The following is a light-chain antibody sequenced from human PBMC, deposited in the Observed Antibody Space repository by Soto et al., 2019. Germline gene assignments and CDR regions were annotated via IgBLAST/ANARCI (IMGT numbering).Light chain of an antibody. CDR3: QSYDSSLSVV. V-gene: IGLV1-40*01. J-gene: IGLJ2*01. CDR1: SSNIGAGYD. Sequence: QAVVTQPPSVSGAPGQRVTISCTGSSSNIGAGYDVHWYQQLPGTAPKLLIYTNINRPSGVPDRFSGSKSGTSASLAITGLQAEDEADYYCQSYDSSLSVVFGGGTKLTVL. CDR2: TNI.